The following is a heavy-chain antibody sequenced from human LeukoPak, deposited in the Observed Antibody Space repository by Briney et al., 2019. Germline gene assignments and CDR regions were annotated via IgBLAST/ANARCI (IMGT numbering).Heavy chain of an antibody. CDR1: GFTFSSYA. CDR3: AREGPMVRGVPFDY. J-gene: IGHJ4*02. CDR2: ISSNGGST. Sequence: PGGSLRLSCAASGFTFSSYAMHWVRQAPGKGLEYVSAISSNGGSTYYANSVKGRFTISRDNAKNSLYLQMNSLRAEDTAVYYCAREGPMVRGVPFDYWGQGTLVTVSS. V-gene: IGHV3-64*01. D-gene: IGHD3-10*01.